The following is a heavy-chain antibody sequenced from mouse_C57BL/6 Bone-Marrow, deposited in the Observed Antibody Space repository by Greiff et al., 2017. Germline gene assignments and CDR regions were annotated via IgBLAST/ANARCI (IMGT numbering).Heavy chain of an antibody. CDR3: TTRLLPYYYAMDY. D-gene: IGHD2-3*01. J-gene: IGHJ4*01. Sequence: VQLQQSGAELVRPGASVKLSCTASGFNIKDDYMHWVKQRPEQGLEWIGWIDPENGDTEYASKFQGKATITADTSSNTAYLQLSSLPSEDTAVYYCTTRLLPYYYAMDYWGQGTSVTVSS. CDR2: IDPENGDT. V-gene: IGHV14-4*01. CDR1: GFNIKDDY.